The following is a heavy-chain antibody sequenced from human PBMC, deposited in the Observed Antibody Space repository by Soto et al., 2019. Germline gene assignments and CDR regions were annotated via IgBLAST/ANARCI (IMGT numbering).Heavy chain of an antibody. Sequence: PGGSLRLSCAASGFTFSSYAMSWVRQAPGKGLEWVSAISGSGGSTYYADSVKGRFTISRDNSKTTLYLQLNSLRAEDTAVYYCAKEPLGGAAAGTIWFDPWGQGTLVTVSS. J-gene: IGHJ5*02. D-gene: IGHD6-13*01. CDR3: AKEPLGGAAAGTIWFDP. CDR1: GFTFSSYA. CDR2: ISGSGGST. V-gene: IGHV3-23*01.